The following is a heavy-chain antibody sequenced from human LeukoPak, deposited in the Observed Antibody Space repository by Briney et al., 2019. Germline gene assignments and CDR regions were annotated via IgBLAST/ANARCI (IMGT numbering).Heavy chain of an antibody. V-gene: IGHV4-4*07. CDR1: GGSISGYY. Sequence: SGTLSLTCTVSGGSISGYYWSWIRQPAGKGLEWIGRIYTSGSTNYNPSLKSRVTMSVDTSKNQFSLKLSSVTAADTAVYYCARAGPELWFGELSQYYFDYWGQGTLVTVSS. CDR3: ARAGPELWFGELSQYYFDY. D-gene: IGHD3-10*01. CDR2: IYTSGST. J-gene: IGHJ4*02.